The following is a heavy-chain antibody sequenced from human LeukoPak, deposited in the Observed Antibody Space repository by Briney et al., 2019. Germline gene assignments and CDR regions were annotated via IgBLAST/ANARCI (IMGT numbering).Heavy chain of an antibody. J-gene: IGHJ4*02. Sequence: PSETLSLTCTVSGGSIRPYYWNWIRQPPGKGLEWIGYIYYSGTTKYKPSLESRVTISVDTSKNPFSLKLRSVTAADTAVYYCARGGTGDPGVDYWGQGTLVTVSS. CDR3: ARGGTGDPGVDY. CDR2: IYYSGTT. V-gene: IGHV4-59*01. CDR1: GGSIRPYY. D-gene: IGHD7-27*01.